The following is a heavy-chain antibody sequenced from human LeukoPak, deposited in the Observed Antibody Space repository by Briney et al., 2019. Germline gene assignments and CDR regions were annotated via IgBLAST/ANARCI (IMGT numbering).Heavy chain of an antibody. J-gene: IGHJ4*02. CDR2: IYYSGST. D-gene: IGHD3-10*01. CDR3: ARRTGSGSYYPVSGPNYFDY. Sequence: SETLSLTCTVSGGSISSAIYYWGWIRQPPGKGLEWIGSIYYSGSTYSNPSLKSRVTISVDTSKNQFSLKLSSVTAADTAVYYCARRTGSGSYYPVSGPNYFDYWGQGTLVTVSS. V-gene: IGHV4-39*01. CDR1: GGSISSAIYY.